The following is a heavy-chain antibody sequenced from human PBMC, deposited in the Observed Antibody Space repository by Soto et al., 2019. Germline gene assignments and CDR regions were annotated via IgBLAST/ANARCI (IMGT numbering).Heavy chain of an antibody. CDR1: GSTFSSSW. J-gene: IGHJ4*02. V-gene: IGHV3-7*05. Sequence: SLRLSCGASGSTFSSSWMTWVRQAPGKGLEWVANINLDGSERNYVDSVKGRFTISRDNAKNLLYLQMNSLRAEDTAVYYCARDRAYNCFDYWGQGTLVTVSS. D-gene: IGHD5-18*01. CDR3: ARDRAYNCFDY. CDR2: INLDGSER.